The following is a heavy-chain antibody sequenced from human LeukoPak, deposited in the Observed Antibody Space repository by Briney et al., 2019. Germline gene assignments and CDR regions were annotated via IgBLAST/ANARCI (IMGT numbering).Heavy chain of an antibody. D-gene: IGHD3-3*01. J-gene: IGHJ6*03. V-gene: IGHV4-31*03. CDR2: IYYSGST. CDR3: ARSTIFGVVSYYYYMDI. Sequence: SQTLSLTCTVSGGSISSGGYYWSWIRQHPGKGLEWIGYIYYSGSTYYNPSLKSRVTISVDTSKNQFSLKLSSVTAADTAVYYCARSTIFGVVSYYYYMDIWGKGTTVTVSS. CDR1: GGSISSGGYY.